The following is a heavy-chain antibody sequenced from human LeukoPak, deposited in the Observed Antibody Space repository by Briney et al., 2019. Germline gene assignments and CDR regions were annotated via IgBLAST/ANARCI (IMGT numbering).Heavy chain of an antibody. J-gene: IGHJ4*02. CDR1: GYTFTSYD. Sequence: ASVKVSCKASGYTFTSYDINWVRQATGQGLEWMGWISAYNGNTNYAQKLQGRVTMTTDTSTSTAYMELRSLRSDDTAVYYCARRTYSNAHFDYWGQGTLVTVSS. CDR3: ARRTYSNAHFDY. D-gene: IGHD4-11*01. V-gene: IGHV1-18*01. CDR2: ISAYNGNT.